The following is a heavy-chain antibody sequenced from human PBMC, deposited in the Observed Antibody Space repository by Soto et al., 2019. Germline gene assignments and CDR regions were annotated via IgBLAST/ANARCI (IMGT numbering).Heavy chain of an antibody. Sequence: GGSLRLSCAASGFTFSNYAMDWVRQAPGKVLEYVSGISSNGVGTYYANSVKDRFTISRDNSKNTLYLQMGSLRAEDMAVYYCARREQSDYYGMDVWGKGTSVTVSS. CDR2: ISSNGVGT. J-gene: IGHJ6*04. CDR3: ARREQSDYYGMDV. CDR1: GFTFSNYA. V-gene: IGHV3-64*01. D-gene: IGHD6-19*01.